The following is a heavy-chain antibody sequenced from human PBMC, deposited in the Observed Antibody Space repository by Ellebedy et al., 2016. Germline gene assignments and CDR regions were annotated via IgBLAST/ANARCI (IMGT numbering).Heavy chain of an antibody. CDR2: IRSKAYGGTT. Sequence: GESLKISCTASGFTFGDYAMSWFRQAPGKGLEWVGFIRSKAYGGTTEYAASVKGRFTISRDDSKSIAYLQMNSLKTEDTAVYYCTRTIYSVRGFDYWGQGTLVTVSS. D-gene: IGHD2-15*01. J-gene: IGHJ4*02. V-gene: IGHV3-49*03. CDR1: GFTFGDYA. CDR3: TRTIYSVRGFDY.